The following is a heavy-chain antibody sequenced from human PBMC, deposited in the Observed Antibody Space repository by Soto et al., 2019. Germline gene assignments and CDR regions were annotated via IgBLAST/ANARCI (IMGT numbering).Heavy chain of an antibody. D-gene: IGHD3-16*02. CDR2: IYYSGST. Sequence: PSEXLSXTCTVSGGXIRSSSYYWXWXRXXPGXXXXXXXCIYYSGSTYYNPSLKSRVTISVDTSKNQFSLKLSSVTAADTAVYYCARHSPFYYDYIWGSYLPYNWFDPWGQGTLVTVSS. CDR3: ARHSPFYYDYIWGSYLPYNWFDP. V-gene: IGHV4-39*01. CDR1: GGXIRSSSYY. J-gene: IGHJ5*02.